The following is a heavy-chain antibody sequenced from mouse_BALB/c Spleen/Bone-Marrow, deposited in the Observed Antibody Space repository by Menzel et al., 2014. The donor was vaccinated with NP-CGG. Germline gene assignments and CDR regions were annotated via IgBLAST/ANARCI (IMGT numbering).Heavy chain of an antibody. CDR3: TRWKLLYSMDY. CDR2: IYPSDSYT. J-gene: IGHJ4*01. Sequence: VKLQESGAELVRPGASVKLSCKASGSIFTSYWINWVKQRPGQGLEWIGNIYPSDSYTNYNQKFKDKATLTVDKSSSTAYMQLSSPTSEDSAVYYCTRWKLLYSMDYWGQGTSVTVSS. CDR1: GSIFTSYW. V-gene: IGHV1-69*02.